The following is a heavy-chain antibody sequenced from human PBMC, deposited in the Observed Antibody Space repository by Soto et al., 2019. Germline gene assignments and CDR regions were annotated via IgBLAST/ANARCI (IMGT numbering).Heavy chain of an antibody. V-gene: IGHV3-48*02. D-gene: IGHD6-13*01. Sequence: SLRLSCAASGFTFSSYSMNWVRQAPGKGLEWVSYISSSSSTIYYADSVKGRFTISRDNAKNSLYLQMNSLRDEDTAVYYCARGSSSSLYYYYYGMDVWGQGTTVTVSS. J-gene: IGHJ6*02. CDR1: GFTFSSYS. CDR2: ISSSSSTI. CDR3: ARGSSSSLYYYYYGMDV.